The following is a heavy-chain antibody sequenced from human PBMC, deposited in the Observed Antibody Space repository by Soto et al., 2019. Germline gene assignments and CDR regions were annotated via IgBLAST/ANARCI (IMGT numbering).Heavy chain of an antibody. Sequence: QVQLVESGGGVVQPGRSLRLSCAASGFTFSSYAMHWVRQAPGRGLDWVAVISYHGSNEYYADSVKGRFTISRDNSKNTLYLQMNSLRAGDTAVYYCASGGCSSTSCDHWFDPWGQGTLVTVSS. D-gene: IGHD2-2*01. CDR1: GFTFSSYA. J-gene: IGHJ5*02. CDR3: ASGGCSSTSCDHWFDP. V-gene: IGHV3-30-3*01. CDR2: ISYHGSNE.